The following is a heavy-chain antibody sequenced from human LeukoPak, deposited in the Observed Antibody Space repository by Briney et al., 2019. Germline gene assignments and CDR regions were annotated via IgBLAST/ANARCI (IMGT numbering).Heavy chain of an antibody. Sequence: GGSLRLSCAASGFTLSNYWMSWARQAPGKGLEWVAYMKQGGREKYYADSVKGRFSISRDNAKNSLYQQMNSLRVEDTAVYDCASTLSARYFDWRQPAHVYMDVWGPGTLVIVSS. D-gene: IGHD3-9*01. CDR1: GFTLSNYW. CDR2: MKQGGREK. V-gene: IGHV3-7*01. J-gene: IGHJ6*03. CDR3: ASTLSARYFDWRQPAHVYMDV.